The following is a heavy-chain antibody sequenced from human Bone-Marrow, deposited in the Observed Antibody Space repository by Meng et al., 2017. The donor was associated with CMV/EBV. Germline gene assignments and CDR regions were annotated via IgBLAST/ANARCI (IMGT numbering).Heavy chain of an antibody. CDR1: GDSISSNKW. CDR3: ARDSYKTSFHWYFDL. J-gene: IGHJ2*01. V-gene: IGHV4-4*02. CDR2: IYYSGST. D-gene: IGHD1-1*01. Sequence: GSLRLSCAVSGDSISSNKWWSWVRQPPGKGLEWIGYIYYSGSTYYNPSLKSRVTISVDTSKNQFSLKLSSVTAADTAVYYCARDSYKTSFHWYFDLWGRGTLVTVSS.